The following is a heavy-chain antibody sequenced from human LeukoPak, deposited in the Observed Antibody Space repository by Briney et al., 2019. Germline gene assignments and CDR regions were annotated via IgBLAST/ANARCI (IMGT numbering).Heavy chain of an antibody. CDR2: INSDGSST. V-gene: IGHV3-74*01. Sequence: GGSLRLSCAASGFTFSSYWMHWVRQAPGKGLVWVSRINSDGSSTSYADSVKGRFTISRDNAKNTPYLQMNSLRAEDTAVYYCARDPAYCGGDCYSDYWGQGTLVTVSS. CDR3: ARDPAYCGGDCYSDY. J-gene: IGHJ4*02. D-gene: IGHD2-21*02. CDR1: GFTFSSYW.